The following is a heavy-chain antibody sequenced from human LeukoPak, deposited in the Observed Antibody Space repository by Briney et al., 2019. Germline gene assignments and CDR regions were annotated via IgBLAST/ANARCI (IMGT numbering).Heavy chain of an antibody. Sequence: SETLSLTCAVYGGSFSGYYWSWIRQPPGKGLEWIGEINHSGSTNYNPSLKSRVTISVDTSKNQFSLKLSSVTAADTAVYYCASIMGGYSGYDYGLLGYFDYWGQGTLVTVSS. CDR1: GGSFSGYY. CDR2: INHSGST. CDR3: ASIMGGYSGYDYGLLGYFDY. V-gene: IGHV4-34*01. D-gene: IGHD5-12*01. J-gene: IGHJ4*02.